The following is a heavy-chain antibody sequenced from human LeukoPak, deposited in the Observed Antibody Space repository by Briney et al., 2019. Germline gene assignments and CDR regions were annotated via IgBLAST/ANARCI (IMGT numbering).Heavy chain of an antibody. CDR1: GFTFTSYG. Sequence: PGGSLRLSCAASGFTFTSYGMSWVRQAPGKGLEWVSGISGSGGSTYYADSVKGRFTISRDNSKNSLYLQMNSLRTDDTALYYCAKAAWVYCGADCYPPLDYWGQGTLVTVSS. CDR2: ISGSGGST. D-gene: IGHD2-21*02. CDR3: AKAAWVYCGADCYPPLDY. J-gene: IGHJ4*02. V-gene: IGHV3-43*02.